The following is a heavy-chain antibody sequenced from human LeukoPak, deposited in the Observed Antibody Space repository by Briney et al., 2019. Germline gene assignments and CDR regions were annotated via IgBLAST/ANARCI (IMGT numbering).Heavy chain of an antibody. V-gene: IGHV4-34*01. CDR1: GGSFSGYY. CDR3: ARGLRYSSSWYRP. D-gene: IGHD6-13*01. Sequence: SETLSLTCAVYGGSFSGYYWSWFRQPPGKGLEWIGEINHSGSTNYNPSLKSRVTISVDTSKNQFSLKLSSVTAADTAVYYCARGLRYSSSWYRPWGQGTLVTVSS. CDR2: INHSGST. J-gene: IGHJ5*02.